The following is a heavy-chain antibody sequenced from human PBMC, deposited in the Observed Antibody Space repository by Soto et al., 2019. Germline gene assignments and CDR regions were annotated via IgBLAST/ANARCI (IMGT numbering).Heavy chain of an antibody. CDR2: ISYDGSNK. Sequence: RISGAATGFTFSSWGVHWVRHAPGKGLEWVAVISYDGSNKYYADSVKGRFTISRDNSKNTLYLQMNSLRAEDTAVYYCAKDLGLVGATTGMDVWGQGTTVTLSS. CDR1: GFTFSSWG. D-gene: IGHD1-26*01. J-gene: IGHJ6*02. CDR3: AKDLGLVGATTGMDV. V-gene: IGHV3-30*18.